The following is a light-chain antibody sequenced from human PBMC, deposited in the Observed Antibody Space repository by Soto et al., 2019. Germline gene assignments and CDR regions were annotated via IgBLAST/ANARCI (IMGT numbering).Light chain of an antibody. CDR2: DVT. CDR1: GGFDF. Sequence: QSVLTQPRSVSGSPGQSVAISCTGIGGFDFVSWHQQYPGKAPKLMIYDVTNRPSGVPDRFSASKSGDTASLTISGLQAEDEADYYCCSYTGSYSVFGGGTKVTVL. J-gene: IGLJ3*02. V-gene: IGLV2-11*01. CDR3: CSYTGSYSV.